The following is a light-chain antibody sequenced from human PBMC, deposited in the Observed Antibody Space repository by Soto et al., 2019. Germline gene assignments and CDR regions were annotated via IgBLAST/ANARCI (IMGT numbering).Light chain of an antibody. J-gene: IGKJ4*01. CDR1: QNIRNY. Sequence: DIQMTQSPSSLSASVGDRVAITCRASQNIRNYLNWYQKKPGKAPRVLIYGAASLQSGVPSRFSGSGSGTNVSHTINSLQPENYATYYCQQSYNIQALTFGGGTKVDIK. CDR2: GAA. V-gene: IGKV1-39*01. CDR3: QQSYNIQALT.